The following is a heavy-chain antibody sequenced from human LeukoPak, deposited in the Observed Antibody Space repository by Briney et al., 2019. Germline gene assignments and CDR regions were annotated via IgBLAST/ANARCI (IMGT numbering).Heavy chain of an antibody. Sequence: SVKVSCKASGGTFSSYAISWVRQAPGQGLEWMGGIIPIFGTANYAQKFQGRVTITTDESTSTAYMELSSLRSEDTAVYYCARDIGWELRKGGYYYYYMDVWGKGTTVTVSS. J-gene: IGHJ6*03. CDR2: IIPIFGTA. CDR1: GGTFSSYA. CDR3: ARDIGWELRKGGYYYYYMDV. V-gene: IGHV1-69*05. D-gene: IGHD1-26*01.